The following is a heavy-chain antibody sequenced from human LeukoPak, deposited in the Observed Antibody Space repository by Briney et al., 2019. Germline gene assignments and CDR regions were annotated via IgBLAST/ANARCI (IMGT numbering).Heavy chain of an antibody. D-gene: IGHD5/OR15-5a*01. Sequence: TGGSLRLSCAASGFTFSNYWMSWVRQAPGKGLEWVASIKPDGTDKYYVDSVKGRFIISRDNAKNSLYLQMNSLRVDDTAVYYSARIEGSSTRWLHWGQGALVTVSS. J-gene: IGHJ4*02. CDR2: IKPDGTDK. CDR1: GFTFSNYW. CDR3: ARIEGSSTRWLH. V-gene: IGHV3-7*01.